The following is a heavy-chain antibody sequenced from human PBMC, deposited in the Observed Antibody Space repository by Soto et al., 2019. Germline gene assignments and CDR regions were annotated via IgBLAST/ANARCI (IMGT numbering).Heavy chain of an antibody. CDR2: ISSSGSTI. D-gene: IGHD3-22*01. CDR3: ARDRDYYDSSGYS. CDR1: GFTFSSYE. J-gene: IGHJ4*02. Sequence: GGSLRLSCAASGFTFSSYEMNWVRQAPGKGLEWVSYISSSGSTIYYADSVKGRFTISRDNAKNSLYLQMNSLRAEDTGVYYCARDRDYYDSSGYSWGQGTLVTVSS. V-gene: IGHV3-48*03.